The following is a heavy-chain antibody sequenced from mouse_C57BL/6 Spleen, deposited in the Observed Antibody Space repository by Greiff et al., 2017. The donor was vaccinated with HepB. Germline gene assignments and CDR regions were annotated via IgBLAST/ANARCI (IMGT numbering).Heavy chain of an antibody. CDR3: ARDGYYAGAMDY. CDR1: GYTFTSYW. J-gene: IGHJ4*01. D-gene: IGHD2-3*01. V-gene: IGHV1-55*01. CDR2: IYPGSGST. Sequence: VQLQQPGAELVKPGASVKMSCKASGYTFTSYWITWVKQRPGQGLEWIGDIYPGSGSTNYNEKFKSKATLTVDTSSSTAYMQLSSLTSEDSAVYYCARDGYYAGAMDYWGQGTSVTVSS.